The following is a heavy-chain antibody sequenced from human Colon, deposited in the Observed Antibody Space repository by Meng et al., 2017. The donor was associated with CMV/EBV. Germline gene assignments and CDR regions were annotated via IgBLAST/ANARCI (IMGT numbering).Heavy chain of an antibody. CDR3: ASPLPGNAFDV. CDR2: ISSTGNGV. CDR1: GFTLSSYW. V-gene: IGHV3-48*02. D-gene: IGHD1-14*01. Sequence: GESLKISCAASGFTLSSYWMSWVRQAPGKGLEWVAYISSTGNGVNYADSVQGRFTISRDDAKNSVHLQMNSLRDDDTAVYYCASPLPGNAFDVWGQGTMVTVSS. J-gene: IGHJ3*01.